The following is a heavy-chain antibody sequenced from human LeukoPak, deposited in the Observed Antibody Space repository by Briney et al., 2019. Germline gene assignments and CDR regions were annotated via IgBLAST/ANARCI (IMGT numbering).Heavy chain of an antibody. CDR3: ARDREGITFGGVIVNNWFDP. CDR1: GGSISSYY. CDR2: IYYSGST. J-gene: IGHJ5*02. V-gene: IGHV4-59*01. D-gene: IGHD3-16*02. Sequence: SESLSLTCTVSGGSISSYYWSWIRQPPGKGLEWIGYIYYSGSTNYNPSLKSRVTISVDTSKNQFSLKLSSVTAADTAVYYCARDREGITFGGVIVNNWFDPWGQGTLVTVSS.